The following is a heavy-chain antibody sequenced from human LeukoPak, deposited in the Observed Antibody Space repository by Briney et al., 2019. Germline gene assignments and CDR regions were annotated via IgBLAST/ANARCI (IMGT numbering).Heavy chain of an antibody. CDR2: IYYSGNT. CDR1: GGSISNSNYY. J-gene: IGHJ4*02. CDR3: MRHEEEDGYNAKPFDF. Sequence: SETLSLTCTVSGGSISNSNYYWGWVRQPPGKGLEWMETIYYSGNTYYNPSLKSRVTISVDTSKNQFSLRLTSVTAADTAVYFCMRHEEEDGYNAKPFDFWGQGTLVTVSS. D-gene: IGHD5-24*01. V-gene: IGHV4-39*01.